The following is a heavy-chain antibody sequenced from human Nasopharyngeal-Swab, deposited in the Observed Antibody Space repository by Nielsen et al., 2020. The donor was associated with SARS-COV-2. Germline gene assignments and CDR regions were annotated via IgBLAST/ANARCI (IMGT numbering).Heavy chain of an antibody. J-gene: IGHJ4*02. CDR3: ARDRGQGMTTLDHGYDS. CDR2: ISGDSSYI. Sequence: WIRQPPGKGLEWVSTISGDSSYIYVADSVKGRFTISRDNARNSLHLEMNNLRAEDTAIYYCARDRGQGMTTLDHGYDSWGQGTLVTVSS. D-gene: IGHD3-16*01. V-gene: IGHV3-21*01.